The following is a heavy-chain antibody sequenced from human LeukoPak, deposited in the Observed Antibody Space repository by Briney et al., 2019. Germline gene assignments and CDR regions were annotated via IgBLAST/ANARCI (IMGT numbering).Heavy chain of an antibody. Sequence: ASVKVSCKASGYTFTGYYMHWVRQAPGQGLDRMGWINPNSGGTNYAQKFQGRVTMTRDTSISTAYMELSRLRSDDTAVYYCARGVGGSGSFHPNWFDAWGQGTLVTVSS. J-gene: IGHJ5*02. D-gene: IGHD3-10*01. CDR2: INPNSGGT. V-gene: IGHV1-2*02. CDR1: GYTFTGYY. CDR3: ARGVGGSGSFHPNWFDA.